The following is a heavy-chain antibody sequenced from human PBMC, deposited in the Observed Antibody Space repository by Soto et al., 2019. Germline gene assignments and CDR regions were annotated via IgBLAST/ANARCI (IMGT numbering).Heavy chain of an antibody. V-gene: IGHV4-39*01. J-gene: IGHJ6*03. CDR3: ASSHYYYYMDV. CDR1: GGSISSSSYY. Sequence: PSETLSLTCTVSGGSISSSSYYWGWIRHPPGKGLEWIGSIYYSGSTYYNPSLKSRVTISVDTSKNQFSLKLSSVTAADTAVYYCASSHYYYYMDVWGKGTTVTVSS. CDR2: IYYSGST.